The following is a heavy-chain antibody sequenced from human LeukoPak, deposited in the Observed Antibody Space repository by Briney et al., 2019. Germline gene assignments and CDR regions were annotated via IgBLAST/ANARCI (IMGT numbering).Heavy chain of an antibody. CDR3: ARVVGWFGELSPYYYYMDV. D-gene: IGHD3-10*01. Sequence: PSETLSLTCTVSGGSISSYYWSWIRQPPGKGLEWIGYIYYSGSTNYNPSLKSRVTISVDTSKNQFSLKLRSVTAADTAVYYCARVVGWFGELSPYYYYMDVWGKGTTVTVSS. J-gene: IGHJ6*03. CDR1: GGSISSYY. CDR2: IYYSGST. V-gene: IGHV4-59*01.